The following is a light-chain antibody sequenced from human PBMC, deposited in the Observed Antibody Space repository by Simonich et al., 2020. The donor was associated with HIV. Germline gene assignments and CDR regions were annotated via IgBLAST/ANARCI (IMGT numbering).Light chain of an antibody. CDR1: SSDVGSYNL. V-gene: IGLV2-23*01. Sequence: QSALTQPASVSGSPGQSSTISCTGTSSDVGSYNLVSWYQPHTGKAPKVMIYEGSKRPAGVSTRFAGSKSGNTASLTISGLQAEDEADYYCCSYARSTTWLFGGGTKLTVL. J-gene: IGLJ3*02. CDR2: EGS. CDR3: CSYARSTTWL.